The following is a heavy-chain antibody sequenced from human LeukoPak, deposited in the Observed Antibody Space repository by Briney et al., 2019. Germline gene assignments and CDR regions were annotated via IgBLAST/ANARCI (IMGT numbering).Heavy chain of an antibody. J-gene: IGHJ6*02. CDR2: IWYDGSNK. D-gene: IGHD3-9*01. Sequence: GGSLRLSCAASGFTFSSYGMHWVRQAPGKGLEWVAVIWYDGSNKYYADSVKGRFTISRDNSKNTLYLQMNSLRAEDTAVYYCARSPYYYDILTGYPPYYYGMDVWGQGTTVTVSS. CDR3: ARSPYYYDILTGYPPYYYGMDV. V-gene: IGHV3-33*01. CDR1: GFTFSSYG.